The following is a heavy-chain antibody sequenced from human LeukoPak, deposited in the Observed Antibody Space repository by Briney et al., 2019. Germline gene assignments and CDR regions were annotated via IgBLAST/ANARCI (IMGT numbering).Heavy chain of an antibody. CDR1: GFTFSSYW. J-gene: IGHJ4*02. CDR2: IKQDGSEK. D-gene: IGHD3-10*01. CDR3: AVGVYYFDY. V-gene: IGHV3-7*02. Sequence: QSGGSLRLSCAASGFTFSSYWMSWVRQAPGKGLEWVANIKQDGSEKYYVDSVKGRFTISRDNAKNSLCPQMNSLRAEDTAVYYCAVGVYYFDYWGQGTLVTVSS.